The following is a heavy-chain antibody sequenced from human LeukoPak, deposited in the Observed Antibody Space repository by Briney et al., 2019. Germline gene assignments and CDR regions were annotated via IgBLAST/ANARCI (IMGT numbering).Heavy chain of an antibody. D-gene: IGHD1-26*01. CDR1: GGTFSSYA. Sequence: SVKVSCKASGGTFSSYAISWVRQAPGQGLEWMGRIIPIFGTANYAQKFQGRVTITTDESTSTAYMELSSLRSEDTAVYYCARGDKGGATTYYFQHWGQGTRVTVSS. V-gene: IGHV1-69*05. J-gene: IGHJ1*01. CDR3: ARGDKGGATTYYFQH. CDR2: IIPIFGTA.